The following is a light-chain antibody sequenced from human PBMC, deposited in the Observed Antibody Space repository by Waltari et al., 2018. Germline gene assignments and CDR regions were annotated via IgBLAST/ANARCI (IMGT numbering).Light chain of an antibody. J-gene: IGLJ2*01. CDR1: SSDIGTYNY. Sequence: QSALTQPPSASGSPGQSVTISCTGTSSDIGTYNYFHWYQQHPAKAPKVRIYEVSKRPSGGPDRFSGYKSGNSASLTVSGLQAEDEADYYCNSYAGSTTWVFGGGTKLTVL. CDR3: NSYAGSTTWV. CDR2: EVS. V-gene: IGLV2-8*01.